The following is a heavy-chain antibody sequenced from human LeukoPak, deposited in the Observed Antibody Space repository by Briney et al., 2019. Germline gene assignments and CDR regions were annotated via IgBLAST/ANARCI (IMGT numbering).Heavy chain of an antibody. D-gene: IGHD2-2*02. CDR1: GGSISSYY. J-gene: IGHJ5*02. CDR2: IYYSGST. V-gene: IGHV4-59*01. Sequence: SETLSLTCTVSGGSISSYYWSWIRQPPGKGLEWIGYIYYSGSTNYNPSLKSRVTISVDTSKNQFSLKLSSVTAADTAVYYCARDRPGRYCSSTSCFTASPFDPWGQGTLVTVSS. CDR3: ARDRPGRYCSSTSCFTASPFDP.